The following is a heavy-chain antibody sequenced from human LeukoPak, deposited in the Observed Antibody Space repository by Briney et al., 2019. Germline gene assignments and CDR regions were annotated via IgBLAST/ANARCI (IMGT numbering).Heavy chain of an antibody. CDR1: GFTFGSYS. D-gene: IGHD3-10*01. V-gene: IGHV3-21*01. J-gene: IGHJ4*02. CDR3: ARCYASGSYGIDY. Sequence: KPGGSLRLSCAASGFTFGSYSMNWVRQVPGKGLQWVSSISSTSSYIYYADSVKGRFTVSRDNAKNSLSLQMNSLGAEDTAVYYCARCYASGSYGIDYWGQGTLVTVSS. CDR2: ISSTSSYI.